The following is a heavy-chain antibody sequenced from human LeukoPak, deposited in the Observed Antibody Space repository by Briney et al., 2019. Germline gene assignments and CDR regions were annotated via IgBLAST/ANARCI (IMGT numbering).Heavy chain of an antibody. CDR2: INHSGST. D-gene: IGHD5-12*01. CDR3: AREGESGYDRGSY. V-gene: IGHV4-34*09. J-gene: IGHJ4*02. CDR1: GGSFSGYY. Sequence: SETLSLTCAVYGGSFSGYYWSWIRQPPGKGLEWIGEINHSGSTYYNPSLKSRVTISVDTSKNQFSLKLSSVTAADTAVYYCAREGESGYDRGSYWGQGTLVTVSS.